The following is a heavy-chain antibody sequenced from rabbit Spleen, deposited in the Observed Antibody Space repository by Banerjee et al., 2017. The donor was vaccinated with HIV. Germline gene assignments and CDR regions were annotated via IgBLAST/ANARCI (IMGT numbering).Heavy chain of an antibody. CDR3: ARDLVVVIGWNLNV. CDR2: INTATGKA. Sequence: QEQLEESGGGLVKPEGSLTLTCKASGFFFSDRDVMCWVRQAPGKGLEWIACINTATGKAVYASWAKGRFTISKASSTTVTLQMTSLTAADTATYFCARDLVVVIGWNLNVWGPGTLVTVS. CDR1: GFFFSDRDV. J-gene: IGHJ4*01. V-gene: IGHV1S45*01. D-gene: IGHD8-1*01.